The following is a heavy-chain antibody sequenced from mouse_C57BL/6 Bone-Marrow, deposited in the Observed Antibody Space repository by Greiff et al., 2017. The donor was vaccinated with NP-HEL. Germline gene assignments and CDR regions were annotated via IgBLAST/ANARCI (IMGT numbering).Heavy chain of an antibody. J-gene: IGHJ1*03. CDR3: TTGGKEGYWYFDV. Sequence: VQLKESGAELVRPGASVKLSCTASGFNIKDDYMHWVKQRPEQGLEWIGWIDPENGDTEYASKFQGKATITADTSSNTAYLQLSSLTSEDTAVYYCTTGGKEGYWYFDVWGTGTTVTVSS. V-gene: IGHV14-4*01. CDR1: GFNIKDDY. CDR2: IDPENGDT. D-gene: IGHD1-1*02.